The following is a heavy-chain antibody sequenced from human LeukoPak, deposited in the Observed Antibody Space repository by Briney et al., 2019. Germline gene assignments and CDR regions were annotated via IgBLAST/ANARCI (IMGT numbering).Heavy chain of an antibody. D-gene: IGHD6-13*01. CDR3: ARDDYSTSWYIVDI. CDR1: GFTFSTYS. J-gene: IGHJ3*02. Sequence: GGSLRLSCAASGFTFSTYSMNWVRQARGKGLEWVSSISPSSDYIYYADSVKGRFTISRDNAKNSLYLQMNSLRAEDTALYYCARDDYSTSWYIVDIWGQGTMVTVSP. V-gene: IGHV3-21*01. CDR2: ISPSSDYI.